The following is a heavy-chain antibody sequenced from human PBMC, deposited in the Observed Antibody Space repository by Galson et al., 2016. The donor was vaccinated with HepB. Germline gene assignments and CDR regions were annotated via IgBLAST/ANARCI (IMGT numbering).Heavy chain of an antibody. Sequence: SLRLSCAASGFNFYDYTMHWVRQAPGQGLEWLSFINWDATHKKYSDSVKGRFTISRDNSKNALYLQMNSLRTEDTAFYYCAKDTKYAIDYWGRGTLVTVSS. CDR2: INWDATHK. CDR1: GFNFYDYT. CDR3: AKDTKYAIDY. J-gene: IGHJ4*02. V-gene: IGHV3-43*01. D-gene: IGHD2-8*01.